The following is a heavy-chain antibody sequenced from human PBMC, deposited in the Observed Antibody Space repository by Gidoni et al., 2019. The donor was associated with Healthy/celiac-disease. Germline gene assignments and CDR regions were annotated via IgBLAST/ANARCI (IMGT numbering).Heavy chain of an antibody. CDR3: ASLLGATTGASDY. V-gene: IGHV1-69*04. J-gene: IGHJ4*02. Sequence: QVQLVQSGAELKKPGSSVTVSCKASGGTFSSYAISWVRQAPGQGLEWMGRIIPSLGIANYAQKFQGRVTITADKSTSTAYMELSSLRSEDTAVYYWASLLGATTGASDYWGQGTLVTVSS. D-gene: IGHD1-26*01. CDR2: IIPSLGIA. CDR1: GGTFSSYA.